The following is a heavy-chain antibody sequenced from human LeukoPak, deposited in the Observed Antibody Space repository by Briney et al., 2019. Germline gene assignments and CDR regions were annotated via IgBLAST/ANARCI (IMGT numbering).Heavy chain of an antibody. Sequence: GSLRLSCAASGFAFSNFGMHWVRQAPGKGLEWLAVIWYDGSDQSYAASVKGRFTISRDNSKNTLYLQMNSLRAEDTAVYYCAREGYYGSGSYYNGVFDYWGQGTLVTVSS. J-gene: IGHJ4*02. CDR1: GFAFSNFG. V-gene: IGHV3-33*01. D-gene: IGHD3-10*01. CDR3: AREGYYGSGSYYNGVFDY. CDR2: IWYDGSDQ.